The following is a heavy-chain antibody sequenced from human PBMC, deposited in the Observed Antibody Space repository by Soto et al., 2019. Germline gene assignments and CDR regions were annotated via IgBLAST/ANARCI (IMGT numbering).Heavy chain of an antibody. CDR2: IKCKTDGGTT. Sequence: GGSLRLSCAASGFTFSNAWMNWVRQAPGKGLEWVGRIKCKTDGGTTDYAAPVKGRFTISRDESKNTLYLQMNSLKTEDTALYYCTTDPSIAARAAYYYGMDVWGQGTTVTVSS. D-gene: IGHD6-6*01. CDR1: GFTFSNAW. V-gene: IGHV3-15*01. J-gene: IGHJ6*02. CDR3: TTDPSIAARAAYYYGMDV.